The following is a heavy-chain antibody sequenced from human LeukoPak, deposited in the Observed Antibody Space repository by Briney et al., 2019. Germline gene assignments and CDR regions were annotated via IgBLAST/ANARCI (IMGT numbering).Heavy chain of an antibody. CDR3: ARESSGSYDTPFDI. D-gene: IGHD1-26*01. CDR1: GFTFSSYA. Sequence: PGGSLRLSCAASGFTFSSYAMHWVRQAPGKGLEYVSAISSNGGSTYYANSVKGRFTISRDNSKNTLYLQMGSLRAEDMAVYYCARESSGSYDTPFDIWGQGTMVTVSS. V-gene: IGHV3-64*01. J-gene: IGHJ3*02. CDR2: ISSNGGST.